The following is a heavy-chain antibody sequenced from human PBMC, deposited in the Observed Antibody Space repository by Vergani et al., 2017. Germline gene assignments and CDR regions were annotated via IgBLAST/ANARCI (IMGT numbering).Heavy chain of an antibody. J-gene: IGHJ4*02. CDR1: GFTFSSYA. V-gene: IGHV3-23*01. CDR2: ISGSGGST. CDR3: ARVGSMITFGGVIVMPPGGLPDY. D-gene: IGHD3-16*02. Sequence: EVQLLESGGGLVQPGGSLRLSCAASGFTFSSYAMSWVRQAPGKGLEWVSAISGSGGSTYYADAVKGRFTISRDNSKNTLYLQMNSLRAEDTAVYYCARVGSMITFGGVIVMPPGGLPDYWGQGTLVTVSS.